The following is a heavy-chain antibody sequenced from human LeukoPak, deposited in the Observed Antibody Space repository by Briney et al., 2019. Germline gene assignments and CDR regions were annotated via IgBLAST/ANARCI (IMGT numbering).Heavy chain of an antibody. CDR3: AKNGQSGFSFDP. V-gene: IGHV4-4*02. J-gene: IGHJ5*02. CDR1: GGSISSSNW. Sequence: PSETLSLTCAVSGGSISSSNWWSWIRQPPGKGLEWIGEGDHSGGTKYNPSLKSRVTISADSSKNQFSLKLSSVTAADTAVYYCAKNGQSGFSFDPWGQGTLVTVSS. CDR2: GDHSGGT. D-gene: IGHD3-3*01.